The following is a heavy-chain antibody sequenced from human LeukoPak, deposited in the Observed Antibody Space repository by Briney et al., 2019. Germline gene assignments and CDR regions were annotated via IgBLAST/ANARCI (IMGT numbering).Heavy chain of an antibody. V-gene: IGHV4-39*01. CDR2: VYYSGST. J-gene: IGHJ5*02. Sequence: PSETLSLTCTFSGGSISSSGCYWAWIRQPPGKGLEWIGIVYYSGSTTYNPSLKSRVTISVDTSNNQFSLKLSSVTAADTAVYYCARYSSSVGWFDPWGQGTLVTVSS. CDR3: ARYSSSVGWFDP. D-gene: IGHD3-22*01. CDR1: GGSISSSGCY.